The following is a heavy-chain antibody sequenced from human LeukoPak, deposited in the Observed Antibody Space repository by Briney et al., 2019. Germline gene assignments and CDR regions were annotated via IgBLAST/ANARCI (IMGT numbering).Heavy chain of an antibody. Sequence: PGGSLRLSCAASGFSFSDYTMDWVRQAPGKGLEWVSSISPGARYIKYSDSVKGRFTISRDDAKSSLYVQMNSLRVDDTAVYYCARDRDWNFDYWGQGTLVTVSS. J-gene: IGHJ4*02. CDR1: GFSFSDYT. CDR3: ARDRDWNFDY. CDR2: ISPGARYI. V-gene: IGHV3-21*01. D-gene: IGHD1-1*01.